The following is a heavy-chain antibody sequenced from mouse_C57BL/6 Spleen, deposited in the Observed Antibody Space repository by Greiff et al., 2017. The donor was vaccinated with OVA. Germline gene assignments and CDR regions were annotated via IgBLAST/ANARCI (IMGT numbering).Heavy chain of an antibody. CDR2: IYPGNSDT. D-gene: IGHD1-1*01. J-gene: IGHJ4*01. V-gene: IGHV1-5*01. Sequence: EVQLQQSGTVLARPGASVKMSCKTSGYTFTSYWMHWVKQRPGQGLEWIGAIYPGNSDTSYNQTFKGKAKLTAVTSASTAYMELSSLTNEDSAVYYCTRSNYYGSSYVYYYAMDYWGQGTSVTVSS. CDR3: TRSNYYGSSYVYYYAMDY. CDR1: GYTFTSYW.